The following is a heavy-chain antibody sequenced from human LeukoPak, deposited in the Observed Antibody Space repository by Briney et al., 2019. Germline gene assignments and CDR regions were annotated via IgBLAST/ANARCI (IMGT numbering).Heavy chain of an antibody. D-gene: IGHD2-15*01. CDR1: GYTFTGYY. CDR3: AGEYCSGGTCRQGFDY. Sequence: ASVKVSCKASGYTFTGYYMHWVRQAPGQGLEYMGWINPNSGDTNHAQNFQGRVTLTRDTSISTAYMELSSLRSDDSALYYCAGEYCSGGTCRQGFDYWGQGTLVSVSS. CDR2: INPNSGDT. V-gene: IGHV1-2*02. J-gene: IGHJ4*02.